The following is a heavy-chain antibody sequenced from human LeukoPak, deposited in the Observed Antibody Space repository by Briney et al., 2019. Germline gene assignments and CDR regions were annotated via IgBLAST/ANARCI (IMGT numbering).Heavy chain of an antibody. CDR1: GGSISSYY. CDR2: IYYSGST. Sequence: SETLSLTCTVSGGSISSYYWSWIRQPPGKGLEWIGYIYYSGSTKYNPSLKSRVTMSVDTSKNQFSLNLNSVTAADTAVYYCARDSVTEAFDIWGQGTMVTVSS. CDR3: ARDSVTEAFDI. D-gene: IGHD2-21*02. V-gene: IGHV4-59*01. J-gene: IGHJ3*02.